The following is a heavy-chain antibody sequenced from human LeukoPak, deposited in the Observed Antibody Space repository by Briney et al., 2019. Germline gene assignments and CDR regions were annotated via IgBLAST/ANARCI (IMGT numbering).Heavy chain of an antibody. CDR1: GGTFSSYV. CDR3: WGGGWKKPFDY. Sequence: SVKASCKASGGTFSSYVISWVRQAPGQGLEWMGGIIPIFGTANNAQKFQGRVTITADESTSTAYMELSSLRSEDTAVYYCWGGGWKKPFDYWGQGTLVTVSS. CDR2: IIPIFGTA. V-gene: IGHV1-69*01. D-gene: IGHD2-21*01. J-gene: IGHJ4*02.